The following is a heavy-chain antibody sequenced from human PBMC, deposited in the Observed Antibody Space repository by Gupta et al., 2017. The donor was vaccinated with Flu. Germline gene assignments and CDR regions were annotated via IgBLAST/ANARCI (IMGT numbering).Heavy chain of an antibody. Sequence: QITLKESGPTPVKPTPTLTLTCTFSGFSLTTQGVGVGWIRQPPGKALEWLALIYYNGDERYSPSLRSRLTITKDTSENQVVLIMTNMDPADTATYFCAHRGDSGTRFDNWGQGTLVTVSS. J-gene: IGHJ4*02. CDR3: AHRGDSGTRFDN. D-gene: IGHD3-16*01. CDR2: IYYNGDE. CDR1: GFSLTTQGVG. V-gene: IGHV2-5*01.